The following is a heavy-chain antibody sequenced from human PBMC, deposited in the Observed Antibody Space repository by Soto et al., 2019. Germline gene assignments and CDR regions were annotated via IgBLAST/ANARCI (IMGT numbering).Heavy chain of an antibody. V-gene: IGHV4-34*01. Sequence: QVQLQQWGAGLLKPSETLSLTCAVYGGSFSGYYWSWIRQPPGKGLEWIGEINHSGSTNYNPSLKSRVTISVDTSKNQFSLKLNSVTAADTAVYYCARDRPIVATSGYGMDVWGQGTAVTVSS. CDR2: INHSGST. CDR1: GGSFSGYY. CDR3: ARDRPIVATSGYGMDV. J-gene: IGHJ6*02. D-gene: IGHD5-12*01.